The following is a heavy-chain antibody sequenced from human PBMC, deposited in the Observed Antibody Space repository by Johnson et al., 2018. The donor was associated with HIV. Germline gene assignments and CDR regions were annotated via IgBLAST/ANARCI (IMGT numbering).Heavy chain of an antibody. CDR1: GFTLSSYV. D-gene: IGHD6-13*01. V-gene: IGHV3-30*04. CDR3: ARGLAADAFDI. CDR2: MSYDGSNK. Sequence: QVQLVESGGGVVQPGRSLRLSCAVSGFTLSSYVMHWVHQAPGKGLEWVAVMSYDGSNKYYADSVKGLFTISRDNSKNTLYLQMNSLRAEDTALYYCARGLAADAFDIWGQGTMVTVSS. J-gene: IGHJ3*02.